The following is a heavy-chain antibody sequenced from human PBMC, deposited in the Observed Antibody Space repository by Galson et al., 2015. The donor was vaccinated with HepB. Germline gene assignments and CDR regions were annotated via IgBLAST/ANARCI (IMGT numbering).Heavy chain of an antibody. Sequence: SLRLSCAASGFTFRSYWIHWVRQVPGKGLVWVSRVNEEGSDTTYADSVKGRFTISRDNAKNTVFLQMNSLRVDDTAVYYCARVDVRGVHGMDVWGQGTTVTVSS. V-gene: IGHV3-74*03. CDR3: ARVDVRGVHGMDV. J-gene: IGHJ6*02. CDR2: VNEEGSDT. D-gene: IGHD3-10*02. CDR1: GFTFRSYW.